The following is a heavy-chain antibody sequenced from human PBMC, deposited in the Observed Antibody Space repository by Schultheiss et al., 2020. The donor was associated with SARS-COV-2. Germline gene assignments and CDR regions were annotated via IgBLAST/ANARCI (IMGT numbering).Heavy chain of an antibody. Sequence: GGSLRLSCAASGFTFSSYWMSWVRQAPGKGLEWVANIKQDGSEKYYVDSVKGRFTISRDNAKNSLYLQMNSLRAEDTAVYYCARDSVPAAGPREEINWFDPWGQGTLVTVSS. V-gene: IGHV3-7*01. CDR3: ARDSVPAAGPREEINWFDP. CDR2: IKQDGSEK. J-gene: IGHJ5*02. CDR1: GFTFSSYW. D-gene: IGHD2-2*01.